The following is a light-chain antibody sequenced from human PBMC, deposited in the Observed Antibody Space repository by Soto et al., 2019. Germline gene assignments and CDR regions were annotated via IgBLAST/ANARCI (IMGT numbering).Light chain of an antibody. Sequence: DTQITQSPSTLSGSVGDRVTLTSRASQTIDSWLAWYQQRPGKAPKLLIYKASTLASGVPSRFSGSGSGTEFTLTINSLQPDDFATYYCQQYHSYSGTFGQGTKVDIK. V-gene: IGKV1-5*03. CDR1: QTIDSW. CDR3: QQYHSYSGT. CDR2: KAS. J-gene: IGKJ1*01.